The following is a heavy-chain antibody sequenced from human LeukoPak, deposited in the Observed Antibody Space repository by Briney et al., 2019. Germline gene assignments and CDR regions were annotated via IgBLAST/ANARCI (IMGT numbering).Heavy chain of an antibody. CDR3: AREAHTFDY. J-gene: IGHJ4*02. CDR2: IWYDGSNK. Sequence: GTSLRLSCAASGFTFNSYGMHWVRQAPGKGLEWVAFIWYDGSNKYYADSVKGRFTISRDNSRNTLYLQMNSLRAEDTAVYFCAREAHTFDYWGQGTLVTVYS. V-gene: IGHV3-33*01. CDR1: GFTFNSYG.